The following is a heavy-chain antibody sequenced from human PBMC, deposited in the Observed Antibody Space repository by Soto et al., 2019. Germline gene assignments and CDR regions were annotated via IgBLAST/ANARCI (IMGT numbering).Heavy chain of an antibody. CDR2: VSSSGTTI. CDR3: ARDRGSSGWYELGI. CDR1: GFTFSSYS. D-gene: IGHD6-19*01. J-gene: IGHJ3*02. V-gene: IGHV3-48*02. Sequence: GGSLRLSCAASGFTFSSYSMNWVRQAPGKGLEWVSYVSSSGTTIYYADSVKGRFTISRDNAKNSLYLQMNSLRDEDTAVYYCARDRGSSGWYELGIWGQGTMVTVSS.